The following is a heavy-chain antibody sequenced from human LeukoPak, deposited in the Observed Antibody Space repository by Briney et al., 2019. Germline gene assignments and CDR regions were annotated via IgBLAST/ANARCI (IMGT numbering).Heavy chain of an antibody. CDR3: ARDFLTGYYTYNWFDP. Sequence: ASVKVSCKASGYTFTGYYMHWVRQAPGQGLEWMGWINPNGGGTNYAQKFQGRVTMTRDTSISTAYMELSRLRSDDTAVYYCARDFLTGYYTYNWFDPWGQGTLVTVSS. J-gene: IGHJ5*02. D-gene: IGHD3-9*01. CDR2: INPNGGGT. CDR1: GYTFTGYY. V-gene: IGHV1-2*02.